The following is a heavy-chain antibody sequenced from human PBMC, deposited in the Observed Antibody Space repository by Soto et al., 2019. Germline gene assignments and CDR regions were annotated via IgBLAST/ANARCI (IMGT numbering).Heavy chain of an antibody. V-gene: IGHV1-69*02. J-gene: IGHJ6*03. CDR1: GGTFSSYT. CDR3: ATEEGSMVRGVIRPVDYYYYMDV. D-gene: IGHD3-10*01. Sequence: SVKVSCKASGGTFSSYTISWVRQAPGQGLEWMGRIIPILGIANYAQKFQGRVTITADKSTSTAYMELSSLRSEDTAVYYCATEEGSMVRGVIRPVDYYYYMDVWGKGTTVTSP. CDR2: IIPILGIA.